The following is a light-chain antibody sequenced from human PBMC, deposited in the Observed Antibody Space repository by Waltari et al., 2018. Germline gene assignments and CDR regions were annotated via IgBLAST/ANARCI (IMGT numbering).Light chain of an antibody. CDR3: QQYDRLPVT. CDR2: TAS. V-gene: IGKV1-5*03. J-gene: IGKJ2*01. Sequence: IQMTQSPSTLSTSIGDRVTIPCRASQTISSWLAWYQQKPGKAPKPLINTASSLESGVPSRFSGSGSGTEFTLTISSLQPDDFATYYCQQYDRLPVTFGQGTKLEIK. CDR1: QTISSW.